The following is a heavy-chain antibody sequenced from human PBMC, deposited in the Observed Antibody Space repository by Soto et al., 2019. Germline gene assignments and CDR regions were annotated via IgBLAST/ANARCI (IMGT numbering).Heavy chain of an antibody. CDR3: ARVSGSCSSTSCSYYYYYYGMDF. Sequence: QVQLVQSGAEVKKPGASVKVSCKASGYTFINYGISWVRQAPGQGLEWMGWISGYNGNTNYAQNLQGRGTMTTDTSTSTGDLELRSLRSDDTAVYYCARVSGSCSSTSCSYYYYYYGMDFWGQGTTVTVSS. V-gene: IGHV1-18*04. CDR2: ISGYNGNT. J-gene: IGHJ6*02. D-gene: IGHD2-2*01. CDR1: GYTFINYG.